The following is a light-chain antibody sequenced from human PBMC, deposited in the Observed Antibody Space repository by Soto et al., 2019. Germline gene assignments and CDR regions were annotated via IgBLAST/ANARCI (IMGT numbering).Light chain of an antibody. J-gene: IGKJ5*01. CDR3: QQSSNWPPIT. CDR1: QSVKTF. CDR2: DAS. Sequence: EIVLTQSPATLSLSPGERATLSCRASQSVKTFLVCDQQRPGQAPRLLIHDASHRAAGIPARFSGSGFGTDITLTISSLEPEDAAVYYCQQSSNWPPITFGQGTRLEIK. V-gene: IGKV3-11*01.